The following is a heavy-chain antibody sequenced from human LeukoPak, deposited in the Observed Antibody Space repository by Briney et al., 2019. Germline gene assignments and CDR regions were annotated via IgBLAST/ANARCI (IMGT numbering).Heavy chain of an antibody. CDR1: GESLNSYY. CDR2: ISYDGSDK. CDR3: AKDLATKYTLDY. J-gene: IGHJ4*02. D-gene: IGHD6-6*01. Sequence: LSLTCAVYGESLNSYYWSWVRQPPGEGLEWVALISYDGSDKFFADSVRGRFTISRDNSKNTLYLQMNSLRAEDTAVYYCAKDLATKYTLDYWGQGTLVTVSS. V-gene: IGHV3-30*18.